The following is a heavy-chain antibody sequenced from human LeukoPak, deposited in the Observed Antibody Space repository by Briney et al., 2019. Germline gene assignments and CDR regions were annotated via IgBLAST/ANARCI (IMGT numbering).Heavy chain of an antibody. D-gene: IGHD7-27*01. CDR2: TYYRSKWYN. CDR1: GDSVSSNSVA. CDR3: ARELTGFDY. Sequence: KPSQTLSLTCAISGDSVSSNSVAWIWIRQSPSRGLEWLGRTYYRSKWYNEYAISVKSPITINADTSKNQFSLQLNSVTPEDTAVYYCARELTGFDYWGQGTLVTVSS. J-gene: IGHJ4*02. V-gene: IGHV6-1*01.